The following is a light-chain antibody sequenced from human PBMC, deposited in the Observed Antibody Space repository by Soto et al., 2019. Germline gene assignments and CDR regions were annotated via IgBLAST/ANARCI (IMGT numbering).Light chain of an antibody. CDR3: QQNYRATPWT. Sequence: DIQMTQSPSSLSASVGDRITITCRASQSISRYLNWYQHKPGKAPKLLINAASILERGVPSMFSGGGSGTDFTLNISSLQPDDFATYYCQQNYRATPWTFGQGTKVEVK. J-gene: IGKJ1*01. CDR2: AAS. V-gene: IGKV1-39*01. CDR1: QSISRY.